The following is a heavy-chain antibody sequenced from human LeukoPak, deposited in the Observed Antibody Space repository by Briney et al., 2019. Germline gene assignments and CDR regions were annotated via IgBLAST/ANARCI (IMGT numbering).Heavy chain of an antibody. CDR2: ITGSGAGT. J-gene: IGHJ4*02. CDR3: AKKVLSTRDSLLGPFDY. V-gene: IGHV3-23*01. CDR1: GFTFSTYG. D-gene: IGHD5/OR15-5a*01. Sequence: GGSLRLSCAASGFTFSTYGMSWVRQAPGKGLEWVSGITGSGAGTYYADSVKGRLTISRDNSKYTLHLHMNSLRAEDTAAYYCAKKVLSTRDSLLGPFDYWGQGTLVTVSS.